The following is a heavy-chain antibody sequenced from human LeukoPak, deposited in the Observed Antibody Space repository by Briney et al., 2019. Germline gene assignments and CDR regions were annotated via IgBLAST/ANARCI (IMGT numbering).Heavy chain of an antibody. CDR2: IRSKANSYAT. CDR3: TSRYCSSTSCYTGGYYYYYYMDV. Sequence: GGSLRLSCAASGFTFSGSAMHWVRQASGKGLEWVGRIRSKANSYATAYAASVKGRFTISRDDSKNTAYLQMNSLKTEDTAVYYCTSRYCSSTSCYTGGYYYYYYMDVWGKGTTVTVSS. V-gene: IGHV3-73*01. CDR1: GFTFSGSA. J-gene: IGHJ6*03. D-gene: IGHD2-2*02.